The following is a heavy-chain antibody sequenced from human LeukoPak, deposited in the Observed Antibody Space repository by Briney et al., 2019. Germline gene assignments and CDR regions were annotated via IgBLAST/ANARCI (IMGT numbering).Heavy chain of an antibody. CDR1: GGSFSGYY. Sequence: TLSLTCAVVGGSFSGYYWSWIRQPPGKGLGWIWEIDHSGSTDYNPSLKSRVTLSVDTSKNQFSLKLSSVTAADTAVYYCARGRSGSYYNPFDYWGQGTLVTVSS. CDR2: IDHSGST. V-gene: IGHV4-34*01. CDR3: ARGRSGSYYNPFDY. D-gene: IGHD3-10*01. J-gene: IGHJ4*02.